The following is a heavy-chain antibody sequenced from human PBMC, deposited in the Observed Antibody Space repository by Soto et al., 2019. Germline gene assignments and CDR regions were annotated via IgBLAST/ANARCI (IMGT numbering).Heavy chain of an antibody. Sequence: ASVKVSCKASGYTFTGYYMHWVRQVPGQGLEWMGWINPNSGDTKYVQEFQGRVTMTRDTSISTAYMELSRLRSDDTAVYYCASFLCSSRSWYLFYGMDAWGQGTTVTVSS. CDR2: INPNSGDT. V-gene: IGHV1-2*02. CDR1: GYTFTGYY. CDR3: ASFLCSSRSWYLFYGMDA. J-gene: IGHJ6*02. D-gene: IGHD2-15*01.